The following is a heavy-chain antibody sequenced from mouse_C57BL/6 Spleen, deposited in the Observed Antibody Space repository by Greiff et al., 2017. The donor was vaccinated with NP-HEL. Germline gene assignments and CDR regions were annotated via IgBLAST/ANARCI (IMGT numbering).Heavy chain of an antibody. CDR3: TRWAYDYDVYAMDY. CDR2: IDPATGGT. Sequence: QVQLQQSGAELVRPGASVTLSCKASGYTFTDYEMHWVKQTPVHGLEWIGAIDPATGGTAYNQKFKGKAILTADKSSSTAYMELRSLTSEDSAVYYCTRWAYDYDVYAMDYWGQGTSVTVSS. CDR1: GYTFTDYE. J-gene: IGHJ4*01. D-gene: IGHD2-4*01. V-gene: IGHV1-15*01.